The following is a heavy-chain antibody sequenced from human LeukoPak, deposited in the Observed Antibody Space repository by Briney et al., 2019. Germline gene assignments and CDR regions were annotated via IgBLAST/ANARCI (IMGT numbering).Heavy chain of an antibody. J-gene: IGHJ4*02. V-gene: IGHV4-30-2*01. CDR1: GGSISSGGYS. CDR3: ARVRVVRGVIVLFDY. Sequence: SETLSLTCAVSGGSISSGGYSWSWIRQPPGKGLGWIGYIYHSGSTYYNPSLKSRVTISVDRSKNQFSLKLSSVTAADTAVYYCARVRVVRGVIVLFDYWGQGTLVTVSS. D-gene: IGHD3-10*01. CDR2: IYHSGST.